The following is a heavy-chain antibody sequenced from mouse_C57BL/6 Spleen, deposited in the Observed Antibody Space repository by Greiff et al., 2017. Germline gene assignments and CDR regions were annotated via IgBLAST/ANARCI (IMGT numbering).Heavy chain of an antibody. J-gene: IGHJ3*01. CDR1: GYSFTSYY. CDR3: GRSGNYGTWFAY. CDR2: IYPGGGNT. D-gene: IGHD2-1*01. V-gene: IGHV1-66*01. Sequence: QVQLQQSGPELVKPGASVKISCKASGYSFTSYYIHWVKQRPGQGLEWIGWIYPGGGNTKYNEKFKGKATLTADTSSSTAYMQLSSLTSEDAAVYYCGRSGNYGTWFAYWGQGTLVTVSA.